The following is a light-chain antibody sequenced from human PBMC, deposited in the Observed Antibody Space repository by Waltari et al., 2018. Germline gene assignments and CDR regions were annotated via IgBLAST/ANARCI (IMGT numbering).Light chain of an antibody. CDR2: DSD. CDR3: ATWDSSLSAVV. J-gene: IGLJ2*01. Sequence: QSVLTQPPSVSAAPGQKVTISCSGRNSNLGNNYVSWYQHLPGTAPKLLIYDSDKRPSGIPDRFSDSKSGTSATLAITGLQTGDEADYYCATWDSSLSAVVFGGGTKLTVL. V-gene: IGLV1-51*01. CDR1: NSNLGNNY.